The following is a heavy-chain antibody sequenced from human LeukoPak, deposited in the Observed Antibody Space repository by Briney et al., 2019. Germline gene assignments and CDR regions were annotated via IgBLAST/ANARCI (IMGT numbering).Heavy chain of an antibody. CDR3: ARPVGYCSSTNCYYYYYYMDV. Sequence: PGGSLRLSCAASGFTFSSYGMHWVRQAPGKGLEWVAFIRYDGSNKYYADSVKGRFTISRDNSKNTLYLQMNSLRAEDTAVYYCARPVGYCSSTNCYYYYYYMDVWGKGTTVTVSS. D-gene: IGHD2-2*01. V-gene: IGHV3-30*02. CDR2: IRYDGSNK. J-gene: IGHJ6*03. CDR1: GFTFSSYG.